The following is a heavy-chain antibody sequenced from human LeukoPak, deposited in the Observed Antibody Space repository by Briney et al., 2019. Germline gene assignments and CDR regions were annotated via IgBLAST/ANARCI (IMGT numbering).Heavy chain of an antibody. J-gene: IGHJ4*02. CDR1: GFTFSKYW. D-gene: IGHD3-10*01. CDR2: IDKDGREK. CDR3: ATYTQNFGAPGTDY. V-gene: IGHV3-7*01. Sequence: GGSLRPSCTVSGFTFSKYWMRWVRQAPGKGLEWVASIDKDGREKRYVDSVEGRFTISRDNAKNSVYLQMTSLGAEDTAVYYCATYTQNFGAPGTDYWGQGTLVTVSS.